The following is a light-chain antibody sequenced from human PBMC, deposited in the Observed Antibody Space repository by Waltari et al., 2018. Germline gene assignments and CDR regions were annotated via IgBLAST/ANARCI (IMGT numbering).Light chain of an antibody. CDR1: SSNIGSNT. J-gene: IGLJ2*01. CDR3: AAWDDSLNAVV. V-gene: IGLV1-44*01. CDR2: SNN. Sequence: QSVLTQPPSASGTPGQRVTITCSGSSSNIGSNTVNWYQQLPGTAPKLLISSNNQRPSGVPDRFSGSKSGTSASLDISGLQSEDEADYYCAAWDDSLNAVVFGGGTKLTVL.